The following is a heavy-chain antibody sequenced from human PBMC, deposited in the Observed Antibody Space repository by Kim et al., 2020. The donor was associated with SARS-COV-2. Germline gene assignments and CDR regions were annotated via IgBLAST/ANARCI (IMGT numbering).Heavy chain of an antibody. Sequence: GGSLRLSCAASGFTFSSYSMNWVRQAPGKGLEWVSSISSSSSYIYYADSVKGRFTISRDNAKNSLYLQMNSLRAEDTAVYYCAADDSSGYPPRPLDYWGQGTLVTVSS. CDR3: AADDSSGYPPRPLDY. CDR2: ISSSSSYI. CDR1: GFTFSSYS. J-gene: IGHJ4*02. V-gene: IGHV3-21*01. D-gene: IGHD3-22*01.